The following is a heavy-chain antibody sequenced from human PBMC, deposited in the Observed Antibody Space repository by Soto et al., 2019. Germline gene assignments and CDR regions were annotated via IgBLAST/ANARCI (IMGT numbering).Heavy chain of an antibody. Sequence: ASVKVSCKASGYTFTSYGISWVRQAPGQGLEWMGWISAYNGNTNYAQKLQGRVTMTTDTSTSTAYMELRSLRSDDTAVYYCARDNWNLHGYYYGMDVWGQGTTVTVSS. CDR2: ISAYNGNT. J-gene: IGHJ6*02. D-gene: IGHD1-20*01. CDR1: GYTFTSYG. CDR3: ARDNWNLHGYYYGMDV. V-gene: IGHV1-18*04.